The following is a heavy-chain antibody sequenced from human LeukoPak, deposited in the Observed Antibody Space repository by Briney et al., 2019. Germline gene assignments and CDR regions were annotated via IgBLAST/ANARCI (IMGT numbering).Heavy chain of an antibody. J-gene: IGHJ4*02. CDR3: AKGPSGSYQGYFDS. V-gene: IGHV3-23*01. D-gene: IGHD3-10*01. Sequence: GGSLRLSCAASGFTFSSYAMSWVRQAPGKGLEWVSAISGSGGSTYYADSVKGRFTVSRANSKNILYLQMNSLRAEDTAVYFCAKGPSGSYQGYFDSWGQGTLVTVSS. CDR2: ISGSGGST. CDR1: GFTFSSYA.